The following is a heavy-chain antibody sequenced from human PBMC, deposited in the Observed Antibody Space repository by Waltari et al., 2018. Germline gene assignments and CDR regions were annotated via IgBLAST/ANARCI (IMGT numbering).Heavy chain of an antibody. D-gene: IGHD3-10*01. Sequence: QVQLQESGPGLVKPSETLSLTCTVSGGSISSYYWSWIRQPAGKGLEWSGRIYTSGSTNYNPSLKSRVTMSVDTSKNQFSLKLSSVTAADTAVYYCARDGSDGSGSYAPRYYYYMDVWGKGTTVTISS. V-gene: IGHV4-4*07. J-gene: IGHJ6*03. CDR3: ARDGSDGSGSYAPRYYYYMDV. CDR1: GGSISSYY. CDR2: IYTSGST.